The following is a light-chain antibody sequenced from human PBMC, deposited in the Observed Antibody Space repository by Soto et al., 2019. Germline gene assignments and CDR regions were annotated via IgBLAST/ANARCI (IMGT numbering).Light chain of an antibody. CDR1: SSNIGSNT. Sequence: QSVLTQPPSASGTPGQRVTISCSGSSSNIGSNTVNWYQQLPGTAPKLLIYSNNQRPSGVPDRFSGSKSGTSASLAISGLQSEDEADYYCCSYAGSHTWVFGGGTKVTVL. CDR3: CSYAGSHTWV. CDR2: SNN. J-gene: IGLJ3*02. V-gene: IGLV1-44*01.